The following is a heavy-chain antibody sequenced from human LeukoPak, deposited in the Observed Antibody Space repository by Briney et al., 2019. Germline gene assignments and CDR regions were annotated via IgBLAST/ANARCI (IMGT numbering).Heavy chain of an antibody. CDR3: ARIVVVTATSVYFDY. CDR1: GGSISSGGYS. D-gene: IGHD2-21*02. V-gene: IGHV4-30-2*05. J-gene: IGHJ4*02. Sequence: PSQTLSLTCAVSGGSISSGGYSWSWIRQPPGKGLEWIGYIYHSGSTYYNPSLKSRVTISVDTSKNQFSLKLSSVTAADTAVYYCARIVVVTATSVYFDYWGQGTLVTVSS. CDR2: IYHSGST.